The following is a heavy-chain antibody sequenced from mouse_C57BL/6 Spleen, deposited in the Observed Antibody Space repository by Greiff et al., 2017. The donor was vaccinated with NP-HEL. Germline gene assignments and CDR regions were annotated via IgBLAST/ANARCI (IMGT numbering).Heavy chain of an antibody. V-gene: IGHV1-64*01. CDR2: IHPNSGST. D-gene: IGHD1-1*01. CDR1: GYTFTSYW. CDR3: ARKGYGSFDY. J-gene: IGHJ2*01. Sequence: QVQLKESGAELVKPGASVKLSCKASGYTFTSYWMHWVKQRPGQGLEWIGMIHPNSGSTNYNEKFKSKATLTVDKSSSTAYMQLSSLTSEDSAVYYCARKGYGSFDYWGQGTTLTVSS.